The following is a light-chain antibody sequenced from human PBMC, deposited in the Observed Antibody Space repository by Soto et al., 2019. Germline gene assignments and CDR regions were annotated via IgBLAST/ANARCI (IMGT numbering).Light chain of an antibody. J-gene: IGKJ4*01. CDR1: QSVSSN. CDR2: GAA. V-gene: IGKV3-15*01. Sequence: EIVMTQSPATLSVSPGEGATLSCRASQSVSSNLAWYHQKPGQAPRLLIYGAATRATGIPARISGSGSGTDITLTISSLHSEDFAVYYCQQYNKWLLTFGGGTKVEIK. CDR3: QQYNKWLLT.